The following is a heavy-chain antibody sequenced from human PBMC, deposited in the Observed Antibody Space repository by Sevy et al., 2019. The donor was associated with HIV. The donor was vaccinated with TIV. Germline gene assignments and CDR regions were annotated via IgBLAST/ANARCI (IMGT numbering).Heavy chain of an antibody. V-gene: IGHV3-15*07. CDR1: GFTFSNAW. CDR2: IKSKTDGGTT. CDR3: TTDGGGYNYGYSFDY. Sequence: GGSLRLSCAASGFTFSNAWMNWVRQAPGKGLEWVGRIKSKTDGGTTDYAAPGKGRFTISRDDSKKTLYLQMNSLKTEDTAVYYCTTDGGGYNYGYSFDYWGQGTLVTVSS. D-gene: IGHD5-18*01. J-gene: IGHJ4*02.